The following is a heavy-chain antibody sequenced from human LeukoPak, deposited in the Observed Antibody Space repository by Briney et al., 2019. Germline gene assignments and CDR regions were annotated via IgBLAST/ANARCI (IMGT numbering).Heavy chain of an antibody. CDR2: INHSGST. CDR3: ARVEMATTSFDY. CDR1: GGSFSGYY. V-gene: IGHV4-34*01. D-gene: IGHD5-24*01. Sequence: SETLSLTCAVYGGSFSGYYWSWIRQPPGKGLEWIGEINHSGSTNYNPSLKSRVTISVDTSKNQFSLKLSSVTAADTAVYYCARVEMATTSFDYWGQGTLVTVSS. J-gene: IGHJ4*02.